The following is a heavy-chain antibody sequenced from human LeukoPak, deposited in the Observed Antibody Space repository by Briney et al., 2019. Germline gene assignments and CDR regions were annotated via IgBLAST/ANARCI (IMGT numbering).Heavy chain of an antibody. CDR2: TNNDGRRT. D-gene: IGHD3-10*01. CDR1: GFTFSSSW. V-gene: IGHV3-74*01. Sequence: PGGSLRLSCAASGFTFSSSWMHWVRQAPGKGLVWVSRTNNDGRRTNYADSVKGRFTISRDNAKNTLYLQMNSLRAEDTAVYYCARGTGGRDDYWGQGTLVTVSS. CDR3: ARGTGGRDDY. J-gene: IGHJ4*02.